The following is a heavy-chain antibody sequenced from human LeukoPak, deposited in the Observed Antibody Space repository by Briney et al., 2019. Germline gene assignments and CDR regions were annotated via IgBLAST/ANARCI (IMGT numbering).Heavy chain of an antibody. V-gene: IGHV3-48*03. D-gene: IGHD6-19*01. CDR3: AKVTSGLYSPLDI. CDR1: GFPFINHE. CDR2: ISSSGRTT. J-gene: IGHJ4*02. Sequence: GGSLRLSCEASGFPFINHETNWVRQAPGKGLEWLSYISSSGRTTYYADSVKGRFTISRDNAKNSMYLQMNSLTDKDTAVYYCAKVTSGLYSPLDIWGQGTLVIVSS.